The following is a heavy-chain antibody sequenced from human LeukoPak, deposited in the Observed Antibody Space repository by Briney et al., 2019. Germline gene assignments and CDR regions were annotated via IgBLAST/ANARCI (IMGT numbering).Heavy chain of an antibody. J-gene: IGHJ6*03. CDR2: IYSGGST. V-gene: IGHV3-53*01. CDR1: GFTVSSNY. CDR3: ARGVSSYSYYYYYMDV. Sequence: GGSLRLSCAASGFTVSSNYMSWVRQAPGKGLEWVSVIYSGGSTYYADPVKGRFTISRDNSKNTLYLQMNSLRAEDTAVYYCARGVSSYSYYYYYMDVGSKGTTVTVSS. D-gene: IGHD2-21*01.